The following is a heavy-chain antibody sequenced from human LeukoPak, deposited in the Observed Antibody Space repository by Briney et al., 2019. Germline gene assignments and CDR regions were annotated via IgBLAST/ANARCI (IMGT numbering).Heavy chain of an antibody. CDR1: GGSVSSGSYY. V-gene: IGHV4-61*01. J-gene: IGHJ6*02. CDR2: IYYSGST. CDR3: ARVPLPAATYYYYYGMDV. Sequence: PSETLSLTCTVSGGSVSSGSYYWRWIRQPPGKGLEWIGYIYYSGSTNYNPSLKSRVTISVDTSKNQFSLKLSSVTAADTAVYYCARVPLPAATYYYYYGMDVWGQGTTVTVSS. D-gene: IGHD2-2*01.